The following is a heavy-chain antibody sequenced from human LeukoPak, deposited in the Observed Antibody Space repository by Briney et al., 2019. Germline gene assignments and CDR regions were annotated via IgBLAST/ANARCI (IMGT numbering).Heavy chain of an antibody. CDR2: IYYSGST. CDR3: ARDLGYCSGGSCPYDAFDI. D-gene: IGHD2-15*01. CDR1: GGSISSYY. V-gene: IGHV4-59*01. Sequence: SETLSLTCTVSGGSISSYYWSWIRQPPGKGLEWIGYIYYSGSTNYNPSLKSRVTISVDTSKNQFSLKLSSVTAADTAVYYCARDLGYCSGGSCPYDAFDIWGQGTMVTVSS. J-gene: IGHJ3*02.